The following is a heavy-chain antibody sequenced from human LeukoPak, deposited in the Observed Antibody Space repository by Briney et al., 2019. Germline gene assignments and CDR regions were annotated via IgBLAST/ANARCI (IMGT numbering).Heavy chain of an antibody. V-gene: IGHV1-2*02. D-gene: IGHD1-26*01. CDR1: GYTFTGYY. CDR3: ARESGSPSWFDP. Sequence: ASVKVSCKASGYTFTGYYMHWVRQAPGQGLEWMGWINPNSGGTNYAQKFQGRVTMTRDTSISTAYMELSRPRSDDTAVYYCARESGSPSWFDPWGQGTLVTVSS. J-gene: IGHJ5*02. CDR2: INPNSGGT.